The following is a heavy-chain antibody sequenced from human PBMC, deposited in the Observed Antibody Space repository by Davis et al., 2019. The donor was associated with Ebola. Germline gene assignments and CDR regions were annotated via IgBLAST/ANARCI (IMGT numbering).Heavy chain of an antibody. Sequence: GESLKISCAASGFTFSSYSMNWVRQAPGKGLEWVSYISSSSSTIYYADSVKGRFTISRDNAKNSLYLQMNSLRDEDTAVYYCARDTIFYFDYWGQGTLVTVSS. D-gene: IGHD3-9*01. CDR1: GFTFSSYS. CDR2: ISSSSSTI. J-gene: IGHJ4*02. V-gene: IGHV3-48*02. CDR3: ARDTIFYFDY.